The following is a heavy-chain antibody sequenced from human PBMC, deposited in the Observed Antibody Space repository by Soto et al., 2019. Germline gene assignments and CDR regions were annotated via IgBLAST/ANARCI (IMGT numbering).Heavy chain of an antibody. V-gene: IGHV3-64D*06. CDR1: GFTFSAYA. D-gene: IGHD2-21*01. CDR2: ISNHGNTT. J-gene: IGHJ4*02. Sequence: PGGSLRLSCSASGFTFSAYAMHCVRQAPRKGLEYVSAISNHGNTTYYADSVNGRFTISRDNTKNTLYLQMSSLRPEDTAVYYCVKGSWDYSSRSDYRGQGTLVTVSS. CDR3: VKGSWDYSSRSDY.